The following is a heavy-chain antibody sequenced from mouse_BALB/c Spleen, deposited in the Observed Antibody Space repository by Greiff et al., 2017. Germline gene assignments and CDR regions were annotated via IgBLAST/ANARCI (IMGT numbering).Heavy chain of an antibody. CDR1: GFTFSSYT. V-gene: IGHV5-12-2*01. J-gene: IGHJ4*01. CDR3: ARQWYYAMDY. CDR2: ISNGGGST. Sequence: DVMLVESGGGLVQPGGSLKLSCAASGFTFSSYTMSWVRQTPEKRLEWVAYISNGGGSTYYPDTVKGRFTISRDNAKNTLYLQMSSLQSEDTAMYYCARQWYYAMDYWGQGTSVTVAS.